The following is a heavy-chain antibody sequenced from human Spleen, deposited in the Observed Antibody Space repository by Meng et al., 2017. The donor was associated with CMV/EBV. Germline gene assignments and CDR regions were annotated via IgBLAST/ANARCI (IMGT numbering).Heavy chain of an antibody. CDR1: GFTFSSYA. Sequence: GGSLRLSCAASGFTFSSYAMSCVRQTPGKGLEWVSTISGSGGSTYYADSVNGRFNISRDNSKNTLNLQMKSLRAADTAVYYCAKRSTAQCSGGRCYTFYFDYWGQGTLVTVSS. V-gene: IGHV3-23*01. D-gene: IGHD2-15*01. J-gene: IGHJ4*02. CDR2: ISGSGGST. CDR3: AKRSTAQCSGGRCYTFYFDY.